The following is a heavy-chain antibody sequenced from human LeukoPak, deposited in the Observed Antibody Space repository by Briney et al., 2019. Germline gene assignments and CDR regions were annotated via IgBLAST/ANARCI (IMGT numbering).Heavy chain of an antibody. D-gene: IGHD2-15*01. CDR1: GFTFDDYA. CDR2: ISWNSGNI. V-gene: IGHV3-9*01. CDR3: ARGPGYCSGGSCIYFDY. Sequence: PGGSLRLSCAASGFTFDDYAMHWVRQAPGKGLEWVSGISWNSGNIDYADSVKGRFTISRDNAKNSLYLQMNSLRAEDTAVYYCARGPGYCSGGSCIYFDYWGQGTLVTVSS. J-gene: IGHJ4*02.